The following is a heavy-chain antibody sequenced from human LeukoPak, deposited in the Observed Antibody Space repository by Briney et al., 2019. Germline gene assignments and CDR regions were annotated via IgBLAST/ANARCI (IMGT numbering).Heavy chain of an antibody. V-gene: IGHV3-21*01. CDR1: GFTFNTYT. CDR2: ISSSSGDI. Sequence: PGGSLRLSCAASGFTFNTYTMNWVRQAPGKGLEWVSCISSSSGDIVYADSVRGRFTISRDNSKNSLYLEMNSLRAEETAVYYCARRYYYDSSVYYPLDHWGQGTLVTVSP. D-gene: IGHD3-22*01. J-gene: IGHJ4*02. CDR3: ARRYYYDSSVYYPLDH.